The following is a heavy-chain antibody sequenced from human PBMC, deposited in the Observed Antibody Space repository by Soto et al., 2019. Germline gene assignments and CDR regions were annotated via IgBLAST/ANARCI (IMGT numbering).Heavy chain of an antibody. D-gene: IGHD5-18*01. CDR1: GGSISGLGYP. CDR2: IYHSGST. Sequence: SETLCLPRAVFGGSISGLGYPWSWIRQTPGKGLEWIGYIYHSGSTYYNPSLKSRVTISVDRSKNQFSLKLSSVTAADTAVYYCARLCGYSYGSYYYYYGMDVWGQGTTVTVSS. V-gene: IGHV4-30-2*01. J-gene: IGHJ6*02. CDR3: ARLCGYSYGSYYYYYGMDV.